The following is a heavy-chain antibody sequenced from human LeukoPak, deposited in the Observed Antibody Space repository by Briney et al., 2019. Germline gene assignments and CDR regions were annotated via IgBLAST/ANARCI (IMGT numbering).Heavy chain of an antibody. CDR3: VKAGMVGSRYYFDY. D-gene: IGHD2-8*01. V-gene: IGHV3-64D*06. CDR2: ISSNGGST. CDR1: GFTFSSYA. J-gene: IGHJ4*02. Sequence: GGSLRLSCSASGFTFSSYAMHWVRQAPGKGLEYVSAISSNGGSTYYADSVKGRFTISRDNSKNTLYLQMSSLRAEETAVYYCVKAGMVGSRYYFDYWGQGTLVTVSS.